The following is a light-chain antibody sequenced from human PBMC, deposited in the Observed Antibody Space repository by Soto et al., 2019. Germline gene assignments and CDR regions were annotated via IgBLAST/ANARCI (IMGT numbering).Light chain of an antibody. CDR2: KVS. J-gene: IGKJ2*01. V-gene: IGKV2-30*01. CDR1: QSLAYSDGNTY. Sequence: DVVMTQSPLSLAVTLGQPASISCRSSQSLAYSDGNTYLNWFQQRPGQSPRRLIYKVSNRDSGVPDRLRGSGSGTDFTLKISRVEAEDVGVYYCMQGTHWPPYTFGQGTKLQIK. CDR3: MQGTHWPPYT.